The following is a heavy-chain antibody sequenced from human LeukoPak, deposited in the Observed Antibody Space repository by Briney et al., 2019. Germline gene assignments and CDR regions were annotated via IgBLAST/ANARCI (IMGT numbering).Heavy chain of an antibody. J-gene: IGHJ5*02. V-gene: IGHV4-34*01. D-gene: IGHD6-19*01. CDR2: INHSGST. CDR3: ARYYNSGWSWFDP. Sequence: SETLSLTCAVYGGSFSSYYWSWIRQPPGKGLEWIGEINHSGSTDYNPSLKSRVTISVDTSKNQFSLKLHSVTAADTAVYYCARYYNSGWSWFDPWGQGTLVTVSS. CDR1: GGSFSSYY.